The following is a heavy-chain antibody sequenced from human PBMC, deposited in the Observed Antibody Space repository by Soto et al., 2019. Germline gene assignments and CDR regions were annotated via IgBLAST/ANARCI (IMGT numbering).Heavy chain of an antibody. CDR3: ASSFDYYDSSGYYSYAFDI. D-gene: IGHD3-22*01. CDR2: INPNSGGT. Sequence: ASVKVSCKASGYTFTGYYMHWVRQAPGQGLEWMGWINPNSGGTNYAQKFQGRVTTTRDTSISTAYMELSRLRSDDTAVYYCASSFDYYDSSGYYSYAFDIWGQGTMVTVSS. CDR1: GYTFTGYY. J-gene: IGHJ3*02. V-gene: IGHV1-2*02.